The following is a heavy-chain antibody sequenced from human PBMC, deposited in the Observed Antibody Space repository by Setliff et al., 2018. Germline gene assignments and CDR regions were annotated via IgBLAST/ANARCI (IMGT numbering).Heavy chain of an antibody. CDR1: GFTSSMYG. CDR2: IRHDGSNE. CDR3: AKDFRDLGYSDY. V-gene: IGHV3-30*02. Sequence: GGSLRLSCAASGFTSSMYGVHWVRQAPGKGLEWVAYIRHDGSNENYADSVKGRFSMSRDNSKNTLYLQMNSLRAEDTAVYYCAKDFRDLGYSDYWGQGTLVTVSS. J-gene: IGHJ4*02.